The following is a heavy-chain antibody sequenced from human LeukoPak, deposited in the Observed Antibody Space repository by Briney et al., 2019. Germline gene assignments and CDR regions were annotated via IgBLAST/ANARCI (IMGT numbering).Heavy chain of an antibody. J-gene: IGHJ6*03. CDR1: GYTFTGYY. CDR3: ARDCAGCDSSGYYGNYYYYYMDV. Sequence: ASVKVSCKASGYTFTGYYMHWVRQAPGQGLEWMGWINPNSGGTNYAQKFQGRVTMTRDTSISTAYMEPSRLRSDDTAVYYCARDCAGCDSSGYYGNYYYYYMDVWGKGTTVTVSS. D-gene: IGHD3-22*01. V-gene: IGHV1-2*02. CDR2: INPNSGGT.